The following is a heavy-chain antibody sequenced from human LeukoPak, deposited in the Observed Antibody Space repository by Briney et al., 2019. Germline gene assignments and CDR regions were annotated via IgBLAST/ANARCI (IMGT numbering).Heavy chain of an antibody. Sequence: PGGSLRLSCAASGFTFSDYYMTWIRPAPGKGLGWVSYISSSGSIIYYADSVKGRFSISRDNAKNSLYLQMNSLRAEDTAVYFCARVGYDSSGRFDYWGQGTLVTVSS. D-gene: IGHD3-22*01. V-gene: IGHV3-11*04. CDR1: GFTFSDYY. J-gene: IGHJ4*02. CDR2: ISSSGSII. CDR3: ARVGYDSSGRFDY.